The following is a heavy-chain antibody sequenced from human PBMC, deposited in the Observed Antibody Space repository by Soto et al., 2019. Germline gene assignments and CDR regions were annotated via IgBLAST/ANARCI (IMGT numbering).Heavy chain of an antibody. D-gene: IGHD3-10*01. V-gene: IGHV3-20*04. CDR1: GFTFDDYG. CDR2: INWNGGST. Sequence: EVQLVESGGGVVRPGGSLRLSCAASGFTFDDYGMSWVRQAPGTGLEWVAGINWNGGSTGYADSVKGRCTISRDNDKNSLYLQMNSLRAEDTALDYCARDFTMVRGVNYYYFGMGVWGQGTTVTVSS. CDR3: ARDFTMVRGVNYYYFGMGV. J-gene: IGHJ6*01.